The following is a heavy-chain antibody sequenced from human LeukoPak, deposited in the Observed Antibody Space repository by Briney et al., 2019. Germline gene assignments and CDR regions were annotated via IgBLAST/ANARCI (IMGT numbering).Heavy chain of an antibody. V-gene: IGHV3-23*01. Sequence: GGSLRLSCAASGFTFSSYAMSWVRQAPGKGLEWVSAISGSGGSTYYADSVKGRFTISRDNSKNTLYLQMNSLRAEDTAVYYCANHITMIVVAHFDYWGQGTLVTVSS. D-gene: IGHD3-22*01. CDR3: ANHITMIVVAHFDY. J-gene: IGHJ4*02. CDR1: GFTFSSYA. CDR2: ISGSGGST.